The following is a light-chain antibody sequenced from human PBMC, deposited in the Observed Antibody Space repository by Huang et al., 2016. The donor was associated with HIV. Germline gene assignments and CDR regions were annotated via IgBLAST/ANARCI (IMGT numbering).Light chain of an antibody. V-gene: IGKV1-39*01. Sequence: DIQMTQSPSSLSASVGDSVTITCRASQRISSYLNWYQQKPGKAPKLLIYAASSLQSGVPSRFSVSGSGTDFTLTISSLQPEDFATYYCQQSYSTPHTFGQGTKLEIK. CDR1: QRISSY. CDR3: QQSYSTPHT. CDR2: AAS. J-gene: IGKJ2*01.